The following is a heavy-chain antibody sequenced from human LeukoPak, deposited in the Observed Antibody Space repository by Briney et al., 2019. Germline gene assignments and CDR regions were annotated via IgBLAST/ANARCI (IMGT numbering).Heavy chain of an antibody. J-gene: IGHJ3*02. D-gene: IGHD3-9*01. CDR1: GYTFTSYD. Sequence: GASVKVSCKASGYTFTSYDINWVRPATGQGLEWMGWMNPNSGNTGYAQKFQGRVTMTRNTSISTAYMELSSLRSEDTAVYYCARGSIFRIFRAFDIWGQGTMVTVSS. V-gene: IGHV1-8*01. CDR3: ARGSIFRIFRAFDI. CDR2: MNPNSGNT.